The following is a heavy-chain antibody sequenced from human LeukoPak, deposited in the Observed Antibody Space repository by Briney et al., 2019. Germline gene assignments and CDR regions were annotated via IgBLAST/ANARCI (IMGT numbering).Heavy chain of an antibody. CDR1: GGSISSYY. D-gene: IGHD2-21*02. J-gene: IGHJ2*01. Sequence: PSETLSLTCTVSGGSISSYYWSWIRQPPGKGLEWIGYIYYSGGTNYNPSLKSRVTISVDTSKNQFSLKLSSVTAADTAVYYCASLGRPYCGGDCSWYFDLWGRGTLVTVSS. CDR3: ASLGRPYCGGDCSWYFDL. CDR2: IYYSGGT. V-gene: IGHV4-59*01.